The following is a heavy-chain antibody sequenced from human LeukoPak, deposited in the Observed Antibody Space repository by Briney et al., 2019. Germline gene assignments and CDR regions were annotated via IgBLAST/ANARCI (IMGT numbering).Heavy chain of an antibody. J-gene: IGHJ4*02. D-gene: IGHD3-10*01. CDR3: ARGRLGGSGSYYNVLDY. CDR2: ISYSGST. CDR1: GFTFSSYA. V-gene: IGHV4-59*01. Sequence: PGGSLRLSCAASGFTFSSYAMSWIRQPPGKGLEWIGYISYSGSTNYNPSLKSRVTISVDTSRNQFSLKLSSVTAADTAVYYCARGRLGGSGSYYNVLDYWGQGTLVTVSS.